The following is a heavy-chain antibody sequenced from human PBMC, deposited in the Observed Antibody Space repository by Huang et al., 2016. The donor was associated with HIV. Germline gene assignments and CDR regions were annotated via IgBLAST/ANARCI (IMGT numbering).Heavy chain of an antibody. D-gene: IGHD1-26*01. CDR1: GASISSFY. CDR2: IQSPGNT. CDR3: VRDNAYRGFFDS. Sequence: HLQESGPGLVKASETLSLTCSVSGASISSFYWSWIRQSVENGLEWIGHIQSPGNTHFTPFLLSRISMSVDTSKNQFSLTLTSMTAADAAIYYCVRDNAYRGFFDSWGQGILVTVPS. V-gene: IGHV4-4*07. J-gene: IGHJ4*02.